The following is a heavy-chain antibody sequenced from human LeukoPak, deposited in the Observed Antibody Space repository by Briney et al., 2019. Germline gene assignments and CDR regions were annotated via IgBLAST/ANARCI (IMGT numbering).Heavy chain of an antibody. CDR3: ARGIRVGATSWFDP. Sequence: SETLSLTCAVYGGSFSGYYWGWIRQPPGKGLEWIGSIYYSGSTYYSPSLKSRVTISVDTSKNQFSLKLSSVAAADTAVYYCARGIRVGATSWFDPWGQGTLVTVSS. D-gene: IGHD1-26*01. CDR1: GGSFSGYY. CDR2: IYYSGST. V-gene: IGHV4-34*01. J-gene: IGHJ5*02.